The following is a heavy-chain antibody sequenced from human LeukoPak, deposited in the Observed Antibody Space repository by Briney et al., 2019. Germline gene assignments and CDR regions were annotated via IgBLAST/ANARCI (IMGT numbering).Heavy chain of an antibody. CDR1: GYTLTELS. CDR2: INTHNGDT. D-gene: IGHD5-24*01. J-gene: IGHJ4*02. CDR3: ARGGGYNDY. V-gene: IGHV1-18*01. Sequence: ASVKVSCKVSGYTLTELSMHWVRQAPGQGLEWMGWINTHNGDTNYAQKLQGRVTMTTDTSTSTAYMELRSLRSDDTAVYYCARGGGYNDYWGQGTLVTVSS.